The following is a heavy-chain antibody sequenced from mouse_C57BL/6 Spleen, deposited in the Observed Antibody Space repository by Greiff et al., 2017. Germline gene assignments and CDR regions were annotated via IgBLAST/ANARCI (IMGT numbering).Heavy chain of an antibody. CDR2: IYPGSGST. CDR3: AEGGFYYYGSSLDD. V-gene: IGHV1-55*01. CDR1: GYTFTSYW. J-gene: IGHJ2*01. D-gene: IGHD1-1*01. Sequence: VQLQQPGAELVKPGASVKMSCKASGYTFTSYWITWVKQRPGQGLEWIGDIYPGSGSTNYNEKFKSKATLTVDTSSSTAYMQLSSLTSEDSAVYYCAEGGFYYYGSSLDDWGQGTTLTVSS.